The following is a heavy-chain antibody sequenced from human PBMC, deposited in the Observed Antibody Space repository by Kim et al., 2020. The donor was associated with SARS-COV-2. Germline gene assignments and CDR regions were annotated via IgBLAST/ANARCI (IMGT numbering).Heavy chain of an antibody. V-gene: IGHV5-51*01. CDR3: ARRLYFGTWFDP. CDR1: GNNFDDFW. J-gene: IGHJ5*02. CDR2: FYPSNSAV. D-gene: IGHD2-15*01. Sequence: GESLKISCQASGNNFDDFWIGWVRQVPGKGPEWMGIFYPSNSAVLYNPSFQGHVTISVDRSINTAYLQWGSLEASDTGIYFCARRLYFGTWFDPWGQGTL.